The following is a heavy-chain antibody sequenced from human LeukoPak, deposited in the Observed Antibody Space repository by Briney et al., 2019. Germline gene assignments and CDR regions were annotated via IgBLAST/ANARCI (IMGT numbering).Heavy chain of an antibody. CDR1: GGSISSYY. Sequence: PSETLPLTCTVSGGSISSYYWSWIRQPPGKGLEWIGYIYYSGSTNYNPSLKSRVTISVGTSKNQFSLKLSSVTAADTAVYYCARRGPYGVASYFDYWGQGTLVTVSS. D-gene: IGHD3-3*01. J-gene: IGHJ4*02. CDR3: ARRGPYGVASYFDY. CDR2: IYYSGST. V-gene: IGHV4-59*08.